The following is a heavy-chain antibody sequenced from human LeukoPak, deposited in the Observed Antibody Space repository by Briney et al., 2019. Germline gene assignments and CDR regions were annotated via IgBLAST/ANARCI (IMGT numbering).Heavy chain of an antibody. V-gene: IGHV4-61*02. CDR3: AGKPRYCTNGVCTGY. CDR2: IYTSGST. D-gene: IGHD2-8*01. CDR1: GGSISSGSYY. J-gene: IGHJ4*02. Sequence: SEALSLTCTVSGGSISSGSYYWSWIRQPAGKGLEWIGRIYTSGSTNYNPSLKSRVTISVDTSKNQFSLKLSSVTAADTAVYYCAGKPRYCTNGVCTGYWGQGTLVTVSS.